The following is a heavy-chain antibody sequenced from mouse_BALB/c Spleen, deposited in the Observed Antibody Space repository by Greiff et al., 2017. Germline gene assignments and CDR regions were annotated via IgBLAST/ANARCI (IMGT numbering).Heavy chain of an antibody. CDR2: IWSGGST. J-gene: IGHJ3*01. CDR3: AGGGDRAWLAY. Sequence: QVQLQQSGPGLVQPSQSLSLSCTASGFSLTSYGVHWVRQSPGKGLEWLGVIWSGGSTDYNAAFISRLSISKDNSKSQVFFKMNSLQANDTAIYYCAGGGDRAWLAYWGQGTLVTVSA. CDR1: GFSLTSYG. V-gene: IGHV2-2*02. D-gene: IGHD2-14*01.